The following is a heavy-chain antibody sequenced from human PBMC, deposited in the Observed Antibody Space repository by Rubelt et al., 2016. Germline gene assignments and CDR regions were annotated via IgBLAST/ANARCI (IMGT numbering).Heavy chain of an antibody. CDR2: IYYSAST. D-gene: IGHD1-26*01. Sequence: QLQLQESGPGLVKPSETLSLTCTVSGGSITSSSYYWGWIRQPPGKGLEWIGSIYYSASTYYNPSLKSRVTISVDTSKNQVSLKRRAATAADTAAYYCARVGHPPPDYWGQGTLVTVSS. CDR3: ARVGHPPPDY. V-gene: IGHV4-39*01. CDR1: GGSITSSSYY. J-gene: IGHJ4*02.